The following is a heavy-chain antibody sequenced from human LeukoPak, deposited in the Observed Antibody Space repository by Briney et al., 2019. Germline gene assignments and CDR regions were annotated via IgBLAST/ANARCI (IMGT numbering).Heavy chain of an antibody. D-gene: IGHD2-15*01. J-gene: IGHJ3*02. CDR2: ISNSGSTI. CDR3: ARVFCSGGSCSVFDI. V-gene: IGHV3-11*01. Sequence: GGSLRLSCAASGFTFSDYYISWIRQAPGKGLEWLSYISNSGSTIYYADPVKGRFTISRDNARNSLYLQMNSLRVEDTAVYYCARVFCSGGSCSVFDIWGQGTMVTVSS. CDR1: GFTFSDYY.